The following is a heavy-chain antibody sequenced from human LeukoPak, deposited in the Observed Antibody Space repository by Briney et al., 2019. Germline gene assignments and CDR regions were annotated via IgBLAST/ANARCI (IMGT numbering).Heavy chain of an antibody. J-gene: IGHJ4*02. CDR2: IKQGGSEK. CDR1: GFTFSTYW. CDR3: ASGSYYWNLYY. D-gene: IGHD1-26*01. V-gene: IGHV3-7*01. Sequence: GGSLRLSCAASGFTFSTYWMGWVRQAPGKGLEWVANIKQGGSEKHYVESVKGRFTISRENAKNSLYLQMNSLRAEDTAVYYCASGSYYWNLYYWGQGTLVTVSS.